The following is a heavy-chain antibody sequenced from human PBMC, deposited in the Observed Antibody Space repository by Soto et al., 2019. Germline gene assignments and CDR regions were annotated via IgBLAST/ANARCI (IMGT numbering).Heavy chain of an antibody. D-gene: IGHD3-3*01. V-gene: IGHV2-5*01. J-gene: IGHJ4*02. CDR1: GFSLSASGVG. CDR3: XXXXXXXXXXXXAYYWRSPFDY. Sequence: QITLKESGPPLVKPTQTLTLTCTFSGFSLSASGVGVGWIXQXXGKALEWLALIYWNDDKRYSPSMKNRLIITKDTSKNQVFVTMTDXXPVXXXTYXXXXXXXXXXXXXXAYYWRSPFDYWGPGALVTVSS. CDR2: IYWNDDK.